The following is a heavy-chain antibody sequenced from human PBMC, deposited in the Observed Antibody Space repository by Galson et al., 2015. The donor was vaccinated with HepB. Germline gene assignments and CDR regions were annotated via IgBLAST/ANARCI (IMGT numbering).Heavy chain of an antibody. CDR1: GFTFSSYW. D-gene: IGHD6-13*01. Sequence: SLRLSCAASGFTFSSYWMSWVRQAPGKGLEWVANIKQDGGVKYYVDSVKGRFTISRDNAKNSLYLQMNSLRAEDTAVYYCARGLLSSSWFPPPYWGQGTLVTVSS. J-gene: IGHJ4*02. CDR3: ARGLLSSSWFPPPY. V-gene: IGHV3-7*01. CDR2: IKQDGGVK.